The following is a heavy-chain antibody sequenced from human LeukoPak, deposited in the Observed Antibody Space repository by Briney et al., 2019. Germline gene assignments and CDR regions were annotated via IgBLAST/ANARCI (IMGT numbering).Heavy chain of an antibody. CDR2: IKSKTHGGTT. CDR1: GFTFSSYW. CDR3: TTVSVRLEWLFYYYYYMDV. D-gene: IGHD3-3*01. Sequence: PGGSLRLSCAASGFTFSSYWMHWVRQAPGKGLEWVGRIKSKTHGGTTDYAAPVKGRFTISRDDSKYTLYLQMNSLKTEDTAVYYCTTVSVRLEWLFYYYYYMDVWGKGTTVTVSS. V-gene: IGHV3-15*01. J-gene: IGHJ6*03.